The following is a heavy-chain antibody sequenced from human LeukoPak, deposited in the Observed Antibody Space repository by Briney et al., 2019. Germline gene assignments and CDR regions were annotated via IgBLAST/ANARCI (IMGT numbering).Heavy chain of an antibody. CDR1: GGSFSGYY. Sequence: SEILSLTCAVYGGSFSGYYWSWIRQPPGKGLEWIGEINHSGSTNYNPSLKSRVTISVDTSKNQFSLKLSSVTAADTAVYYCASVSRGGYDFRAFDYWGQGTLVTVSS. CDR2: INHSGST. D-gene: IGHD5-12*01. J-gene: IGHJ4*02. V-gene: IGHV4-34*01. CDR3: ASVSRGGYDFRAFDY.